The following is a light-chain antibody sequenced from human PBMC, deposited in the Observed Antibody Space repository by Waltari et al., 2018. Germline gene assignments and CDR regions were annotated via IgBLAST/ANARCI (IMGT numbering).Light chain of an antibody. V-gene: IGKV3-20*01. CDR2: GAS. CDR1: QRVSSNY. Sequence: EIVLTQSPGTLPLSPGEGATLSCRASQRVSSNYLAWYQQKPGQAPRLLIYGASTRATGIPDRFSGSGSGTDFTLTISRLEPEDFAVYYCQQYSRAPVTFGGGTKVEIK. J-gene: IGKJ4*01. CDR3: QQYSRAPVT.